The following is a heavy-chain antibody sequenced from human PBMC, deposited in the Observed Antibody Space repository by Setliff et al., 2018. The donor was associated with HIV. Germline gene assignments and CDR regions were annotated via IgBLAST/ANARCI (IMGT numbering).Heavy chain of an antibody. CDR3: ARDHYDSSGYIFFPGLPDY. D-gene: IGHD3-22*01. CDR2: ISAYNGGT. CDR1: GYSFTDYY. J-gene: IGHJ4*02. V-gene: IGHV1-2*02. Sequence: GASVKVSCKASGYSFTDYYIHWVRQAPGQGLEWMGWISAYNGGTNYAQKFQDRVTMTRDTSISTAYMELSRLRSDDTAVYYCARDHYDSSGYIFFPGLPDYWGQGTLVTVSS.